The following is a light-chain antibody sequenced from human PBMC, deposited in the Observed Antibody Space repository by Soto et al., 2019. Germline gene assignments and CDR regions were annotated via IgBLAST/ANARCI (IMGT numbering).Light chain of an antibody. V-gene: IGKV3-20*01. CDR1: QSIFNNY. CDR2: GAS. Sequence: EIVLTQSPGTLSLSPGERATLSCRASQSIFNNYLAWYQQKPGQAPRLLVYGASFRATGIPDRFSGSGSGTDFTLTISRLEPEDLAVYYCQQYGGSPFTFGQGTRLEIK. J-gene: IGKJ2*01. CDR3: QQYGGSPFT.